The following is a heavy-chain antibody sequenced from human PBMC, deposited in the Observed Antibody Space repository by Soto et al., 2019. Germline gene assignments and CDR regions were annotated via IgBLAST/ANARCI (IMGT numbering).Heavy chain of an antibody. CDR3: AQPNYGDFNPRAGDAFDI. CDR2: INAGNGNT. D-gene: IGHD4-17*01. CDR1: GYTFTSYA. J-gene: IGHJ3*02. Sequence: ASVKVSCKASGYTFTSYAMHWVRQAPGQRLEWMGWINAGNGNTKYSQKFQGRVTITRDTSASTAYMELSSLRSEDTAVYYCAQPNYGDFNPRAGDAFDIWGQGTMVTVSS. V-gene: IGHV1-3*01.